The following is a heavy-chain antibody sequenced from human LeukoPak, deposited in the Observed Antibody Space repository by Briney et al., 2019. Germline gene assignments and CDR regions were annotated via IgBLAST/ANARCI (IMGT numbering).Heavy chain of an antibody. D-gene: IGHD3-22*01. Sequence: SETLSLTCTVSGGSISSSSYYWGWIRQPPGKGLEWIGSIYYSGTTYYNPSLKSRVTISVDTSKNQFSLKLTSVTAADTAVYYCARQMDSSNWQGDWGQGTLVTVSP. CDR3: ARQMDSSNWQGD. V-gene: IGHV4-39*01. CDR2: IYYSGTT. J-gene: IGHJ4*02. CDR1: GGSISSSSYY.